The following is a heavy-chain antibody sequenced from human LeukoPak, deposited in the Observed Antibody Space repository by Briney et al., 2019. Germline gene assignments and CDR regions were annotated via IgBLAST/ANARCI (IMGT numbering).Heavy chain of an antibody. CDR3: ARDLAGVTGPHWYSDL. Sequence: GGSLRLSCAASGFTFSSTYMTWVRQAPGKGLEWVSVIYTGGRTDYAESVRGRFTISRDNSKSMLYLQLNSLRAEDTALYYCARDLAGVTGPHWYSDLWGRGTLVSVSS. D-gene: IGHD3-9*01. V-gene: IGHV3-66*01. CDR1: GFTFSSTY. CDR2: IYTGGRT. J-gene: IGHJ2*01.